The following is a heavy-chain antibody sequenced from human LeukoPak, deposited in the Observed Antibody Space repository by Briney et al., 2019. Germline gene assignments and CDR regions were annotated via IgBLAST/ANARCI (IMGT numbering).Heavy chain of an antibody. CDR1: GYTFTGYY. CDR2: INPNSGGT. Sequence: ASVKVSCKASGYTFTGYYMHWVRQAPGQGLEWMGWINPNSGGTNYAQKFQGRVTMTRDTSISTAYMELSRLRSDDTAVYYCARVVVPAAINPNFDWLPFDYWGQGTLVTVSS. V-gene: IGHV1-2*02. D-gene: IGHD2-2*01. J-gene: IGHJ4*02. CDR3: ARVVVPAAINPNFDWLPFDY.